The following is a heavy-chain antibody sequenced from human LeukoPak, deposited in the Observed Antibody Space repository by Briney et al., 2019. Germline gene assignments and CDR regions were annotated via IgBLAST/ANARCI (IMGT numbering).Heavy chain of an antibody. CDR2: IIPIFGAA. CDR3: ASPLYGRDGYNSGGYYFDF. Sequence: SVKLSCTASGGTFSSYAMSWVRQAPGQGLEWMGGIIPIFGAANYAQKFKGRVTITTDESTSTAYMELSSLRAEDTAVYYCASPLYGRDGYNSGGYYFDFWGQGTLVSVSS. D-gene: IGHD5-24*01. CDR1: GGTFSSYA. V-gene: IGHV1-69*05. J-gene: IGHJ4*02.